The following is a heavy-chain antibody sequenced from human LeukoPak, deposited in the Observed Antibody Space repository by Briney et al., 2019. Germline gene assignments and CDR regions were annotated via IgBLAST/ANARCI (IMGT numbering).Heavy chain of an antibody. CDR3: ARGTGVVSSWYPYYFDY. Sequence: SETLSLTCAVYGGSFSGYYWSWIRQPPGKGLEWIGEINHSGSTNYNPSLKSRVTISVDTSKNQFSLKLSSVTAADTAVYYCARGTGVVSSWYPYYFDYWGQGTLVTVSS. CDR2: INHSGST. CDR1: GGSFSGYY. V-gene: IGHV4-34*01. J-gene: IGHJ4*02. D-gene: IGHD6-13*01.